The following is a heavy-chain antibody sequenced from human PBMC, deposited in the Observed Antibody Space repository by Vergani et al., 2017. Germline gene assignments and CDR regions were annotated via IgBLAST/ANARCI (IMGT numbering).Heavy chain of an antibody. D-gene: IGHD3-22*01. CDR2: ISAGGNTV. V-gene: IGHV3-11*01. CDR3: ARHFSSGTFDY. J-gene: IGHJ4*02. Sequence: QVQVVESGGGLVKPGGSLRLSCAASGFTFSDFYMSWIRQAPGKGLEWISYISAGGNTVYYADSVKGRFTISRDNAKNSLYLQMNSLRAEDTAVYFCARHFSSGTFDYGGQGTLVTVSS. CDR1: GFTFSDFY.